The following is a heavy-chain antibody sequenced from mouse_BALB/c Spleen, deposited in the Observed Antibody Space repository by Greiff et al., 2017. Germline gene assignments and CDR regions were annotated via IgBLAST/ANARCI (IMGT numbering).Heavy chain of an antibody. Sequence: QVQLQQSGAELVKPGASVTISCKASGYTFTSYCIHWVQQRPGQGLEWIGEILPGSGSTNYNEKFKSKATITEDTSSNTAYMQLSSLTSEDSAVYYCARRGYDTYAMDYWGQGTSVTVSS. J-gene: IGHJ4*01. D-gene: IGHD2-3*01. CDR2: ILPGSGST. V-gene: IGHV1-9*01. CDR1: GYTFTSYC. CDR3: ARRGYDTYAMDY.